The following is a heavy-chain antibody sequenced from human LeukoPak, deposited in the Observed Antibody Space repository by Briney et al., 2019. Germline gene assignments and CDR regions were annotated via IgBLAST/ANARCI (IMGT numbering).Heavy chain of an antibody. J-gene: IGHJ4*02. CDR3: ARLPIYSSGPRYFDY. V-gene: IGHV1-69*13. Sequence: GASVKVSCKASGGTFSSYAISWVRQAPGQGLEWMGGIIPIFGTANYAQKFQGRVTITADESTSTAYMELSSLRSEDTAVYYCARLPIYSSGPRYFDYWGQGTLVTVSS. D-gene: IGHD3-22*01. CDR1: GGTFSSYA. CDR2: IIPIFGTA.